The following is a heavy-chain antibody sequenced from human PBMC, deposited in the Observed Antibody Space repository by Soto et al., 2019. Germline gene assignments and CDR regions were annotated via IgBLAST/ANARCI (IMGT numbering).Heavy chain of an antibody. Sequence: QVQLVESGGGVVQPGRSLRLSCAASGFTFSSYAMHWVGQAPGKGLEWVAVISYDGSNKYYADSVKGRFTISRDNSKNTLYLQMNSLRAEDTAVYYYARDPYCGGDCYSYYFDYWGQGTLVTVSS. D-gene: IGHD2-21*02. CDR2: ISYDGSNK. CDR3: ARDPYCGGDCYSYYFDY. V-gene: IGHV3-30-3*01. J-gene: IGHJ4*02. CDR1: GFTFSSYA.